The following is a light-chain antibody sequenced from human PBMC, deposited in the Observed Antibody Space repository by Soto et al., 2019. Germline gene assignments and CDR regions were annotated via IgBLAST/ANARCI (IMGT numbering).Light chain of an antibody. J-gene: IGKJ1*01. Sequence: EIVVAQFPETLAVSVGERATIKCRSSQSLLHSSDNRNYLTWYQQKPGQPPKLLIYWASTRHSGVPDRFSGSGSGTDFTLTINSLQAEDVAVYYCQQYYRTPWTFGQGTKVEIK. CDR3: QQYYRTPWT. CDR1: QSLLHSSDNRNY. V-gene: IGKV4-1*01. CDR2: WAS.